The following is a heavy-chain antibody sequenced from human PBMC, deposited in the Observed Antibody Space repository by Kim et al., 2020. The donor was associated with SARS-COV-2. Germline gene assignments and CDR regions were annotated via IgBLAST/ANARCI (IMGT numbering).Heavy chain of an antibody. J-gene: IGHJ4*02. CDR3: ASLYYDTSGYDD. V-gene: IGHV3-48*03. Sequence: MYYADSVNGRFTISRDNAKHSLYLQMNNLRVEDTALYYCASLYYDTSGYDDWGQGTLVTVSS. D-gene: IGHD3-22*01. CDR2: M.